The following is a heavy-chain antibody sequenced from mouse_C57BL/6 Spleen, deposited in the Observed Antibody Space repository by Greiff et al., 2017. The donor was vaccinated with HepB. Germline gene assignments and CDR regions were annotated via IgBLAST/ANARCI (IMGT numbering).Heavy chain of an antibody. CDR3: ARDGSSHWYFDV. CDR2: ISYDGSN. CDR1: GYSITSGYY. V-gene: IGHV3-6*01. J-gene: IGHJ1*03. Sequence: EVQRVESGPGLVKPSQSLSLTCSVTGYSITSGYYWNWIRQFPGNKLEWMGYISYDGSNNYNPSLKNRISITRDTSKNQFFLKLNSVTTEDTATYFCARDGSSHWYFDVWGTGTTVTVSS. D-gene: IGHD1-1*01.